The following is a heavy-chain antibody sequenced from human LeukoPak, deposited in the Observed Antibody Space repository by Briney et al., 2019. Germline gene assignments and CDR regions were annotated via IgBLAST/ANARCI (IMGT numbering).Heavy chain of an antibody. CDR3: ARGSDSRGYYSRSPFDY. J-gene: IGHJ4*02. CDR2: ISSSSSYI. Sequence: GGSLRLSCAASGFTFSSYSIDWVRQAPGKGLEWVSSISSSSSYIYYADSVKGRFTISRDNAKNSLYLQMNSLRAEDTAVYYCARGSDSRGYYSRSPFDYWGQGTLVTVSS. V-gene: IGHV3-21*01. CDR1: GFTFSSYS. D-gene: IGHD3-22*01.